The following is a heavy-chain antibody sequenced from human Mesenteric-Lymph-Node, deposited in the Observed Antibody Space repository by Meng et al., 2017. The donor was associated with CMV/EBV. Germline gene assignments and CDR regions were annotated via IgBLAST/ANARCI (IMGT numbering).Heavy chain of an antibody. CDR1: GYTFTSYY. Sequence: ASVKVSCKASGYTFTSYYMHWVRQAPGQGLEWMGIINPSGGSTSYAQKFQGRVTMTTDTSTSTAYMELRSLRSDDTAVYYCAREDYSNYNTMTYYFDYWGQGTLVTVSS. CDR2: INPSGGST. J-gene: IGHJ4*02. D-gene: IGHD4-11*01. V-gene: IGHV1-46*01. CDR3: AREDYSNYNTMTYYFDY.